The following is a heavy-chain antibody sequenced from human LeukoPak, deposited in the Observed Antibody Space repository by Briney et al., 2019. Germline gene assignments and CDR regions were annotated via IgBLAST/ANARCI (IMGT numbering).Heavy chain of an antibody. CDR3: ARQGYISGQGFRNNWFDP. V-gene: IGHV4-34*01. Sequence: SETLSLTCAVYGGSFSGYYWSWIRQPPGKGLEWIGEINHSGSTNYNPSLKSRVTISVDTSKNQFSLNLSSVTAADTAVYYCARQGYISGQGFRNNWFDPWGQGSLVTVSS. J-gene: IGHJ5*02. D-gene: IGHD6-19*01. CDR2: INHSGST. CDR1: GGSFSGYY.